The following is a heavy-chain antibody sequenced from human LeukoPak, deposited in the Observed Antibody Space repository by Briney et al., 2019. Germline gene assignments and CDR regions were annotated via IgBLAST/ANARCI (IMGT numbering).Heavy chain of an antibody. CDR2: IYYSGST. V-gene: IGHV4-30-4*01. CDR1: GGSFSGYY. CDR3: ARESRTLYDLWTGYGTFDI. J-gene: IGHJ3*02. Sequence: PSETLSLTCAVYGGSFSGYYWSWIRQPPGKGLEWIGYIYYSGSTYYNPSLKSRVTISVDTSKNQFSLKLSSVTAADTAVYYCARESRTLYDLWTGYGTFDIWGQGTMVTVSS. D-gene: IGHD3-3*01.